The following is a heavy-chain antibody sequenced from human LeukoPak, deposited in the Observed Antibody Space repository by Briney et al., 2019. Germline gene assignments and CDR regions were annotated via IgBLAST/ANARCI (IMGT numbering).Heavy chain of an antibody. V-gene: IGHV3-23*01. CDR3: AKGNLGVRGGFDY. D-gene: IGHD1-14*01. J-gene: IGHJ4*02. CDR1: GFTFSSYA. CDR2: ISGSGAGT. Sequence: GGSLRLSCAASGFTFSSYALSWVRQAPGKGLEWVSSISGSGAGTYYADSVKSRFTISRDKSNNTLYLQMNSLRAEDTAVYYCAKGNLGVRGGFDYWGQGTLVTVSS.